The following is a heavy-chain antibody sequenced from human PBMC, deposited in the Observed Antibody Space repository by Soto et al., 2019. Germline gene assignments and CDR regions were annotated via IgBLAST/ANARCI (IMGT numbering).Heavy chain of an antibody. CDR3: AREWDM. J-gene: IGHJ4*02. CDR2: IDQDGSER. Sequence: EVQMVASGGGLVQPGGSLRLSCAASGFTFSVYRMSWVRQAPGKGLEWVAKIDQDGSERDYVGSVKGRFTVSRDNAKNLLLLEMKRLGGDDTAVSYCAREWDMWGQGTLVTVSS. D-gene: IGHD1-26*01. CDR1: GFTFSVYR. V-gene: IGHV3-7*01.